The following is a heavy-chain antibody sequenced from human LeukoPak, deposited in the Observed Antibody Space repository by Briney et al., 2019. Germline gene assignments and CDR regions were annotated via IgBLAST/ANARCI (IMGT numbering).Heavy chain of an antibody. CDR1: GDSVSSNSVA. D-gene: IGHD6-19*01. J-gene: IGHJ6*02. V-gene: IGHV6-1*01. Sequence: SQTLSLTCAISGDSVSSNSVAWNWIRQSPSRGLEWLGRTYYRSKWYTDYAVSVKSRITINPDTSKNQFSLQLNSVTPEDTAVYYCARDMIAVAGKLYYYGMDVWGQGTTVTVSS. CDR2: TYYRSKWYT. CDR3: ARDMIAVAGKLYYYGMDV.